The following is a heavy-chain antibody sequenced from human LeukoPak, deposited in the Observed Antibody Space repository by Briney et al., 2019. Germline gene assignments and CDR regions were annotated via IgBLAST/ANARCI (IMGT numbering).Heavy chain of an antibody. CDR2: SVVGSGNT. CDR3: AAKLGYCSSTSCQPP. J-gene: IGHJ5*02. D-gene: IGHD2-2*01. CDR1: GFTFTSAA. Sequence: SVKVSCKASGFTFTSAAMQWVRQARGQRLEWIGWSVVGSGNTNYAQKFQERVTITRDISTSTDYMELSSLRSEETAVYYCAAKLGYCSSTSCQPPWGKGNLVPVFS. V-gene: IGHV1-58*02.